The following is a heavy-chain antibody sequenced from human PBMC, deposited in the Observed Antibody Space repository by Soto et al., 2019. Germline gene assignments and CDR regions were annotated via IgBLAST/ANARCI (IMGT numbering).Heavy chain of an antibody. Sequence: QVQLQESGPGLVKPSETLSLTCTVSGGSISSYYWSWIRQPPGKGLEWIGYISYSGSTHSNPSLKSLVTTSGDTSKNQFSLKLSSVTAAETAVDYCARGEERVAIPSGYWGQGTLVTVSS. CDR3: ARGEERVAIPSGY. D-gene: IGHD2-15*01. CDR2: ISYSGST. J-gene: IGHJ4*02. V-gene: IGHV4-59*01. CDR1: GGSISSYY.